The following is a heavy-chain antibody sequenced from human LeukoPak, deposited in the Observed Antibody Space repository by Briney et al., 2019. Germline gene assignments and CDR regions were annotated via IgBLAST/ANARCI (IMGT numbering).Heavy chain of an antibody. CDR3: ARDSGEPTGFAAQSWKNFDY. CDR2: INWNGGST. Sequence: AGGSLRLSCAASGFTFDDYGMSWVRQAPGKVLEWVSGINWNGGSTGYADSVKGRFTISRDNAKNSLYLQMNSLRAEDTALYYCARDSGEPTGFAAQSWKNFDYWGQGTLVTVSS. D-gene: IGHD3-10*01. J-gene: IGHJ4*02. CDR1: GFTFDDYG. V-gene: IGHV3-20*04.